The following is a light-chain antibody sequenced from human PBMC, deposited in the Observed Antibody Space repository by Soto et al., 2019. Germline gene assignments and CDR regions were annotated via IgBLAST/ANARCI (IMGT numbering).Light chain of an antibody. V-gene: IGLV4-69*01. CDR2: LNSDGSH. CDR1: SGHSNYA. Sequence: QAVVTQSPSASASLGASVKLTCTLSSGHSNYAIAWHQQQSEKGPRYLMKLNSDGSHSKGDGIPDRFSGSSSGAERYLTISSLQSEDEADYYCQTWGSGIVVFGGGTKRT. J-gene: IGLJ2*01. CDR3: QTWGSGIVV.